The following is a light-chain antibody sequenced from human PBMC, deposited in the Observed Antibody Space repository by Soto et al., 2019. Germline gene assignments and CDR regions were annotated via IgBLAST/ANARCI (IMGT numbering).Light chain of an antibody. CDR2: GAS. CDR3: HQYGLSPRHP. CDR1: QSVSSSY. J-gene: IGKJ2*01. Sequence: DIVLTQSPGTLSLSPGERAALSCRASQSVSSSYLAWYQQKPGQAPRLLIYGASNRATGIADRFSGSGSGTDFTLTISRLEPEDFAVYYCHQYGLSPRHPFGQGTKLEIK. V-gene: IGKV3-20*01.